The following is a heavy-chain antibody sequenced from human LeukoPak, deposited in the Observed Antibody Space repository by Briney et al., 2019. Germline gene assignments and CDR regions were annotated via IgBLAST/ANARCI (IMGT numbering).Heavy chain of an antibody. Sequence: SETLSFTCTVSGGSISHYYWSWIRQPDGKGLEWIGHIYSSGTTNYNPSLESRVTMSVDTSTNQFSLKVTSVTAADTAMYYCARGIPASAYFDYWGQGTLVIVSS. CDR2: IYSSGTT. CDR3: ARGIPASAYFDY. V-gene: IGHV4-4*07. J-gene: IGHJ4*02. CDR1: GGSISHYY. D-gene: IGHD6-13*01.